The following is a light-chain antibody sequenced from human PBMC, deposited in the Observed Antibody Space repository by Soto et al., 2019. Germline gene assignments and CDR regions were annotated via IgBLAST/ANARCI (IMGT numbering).Light chain of an antibody. V-gene: IGLV2-14*01. Sequence: QSVLTQFASVSGSPGQSITISCTGTSIDVGAYNYVSWYQQHPDKAPKLLIYEVGNRPSGVSFRFSGSKSGNTASLTISGLQAEDEADYYCSSFVGAPVIFGGGTKLTVL. J-gene: IGLJ2*01. CDR3: SSFVGAPVI. CDR2: EVG. CDR1: SIDVGAYNY.